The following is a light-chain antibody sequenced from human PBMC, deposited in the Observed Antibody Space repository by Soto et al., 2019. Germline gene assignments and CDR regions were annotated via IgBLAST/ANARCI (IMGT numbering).Light chain of an antibody. J-gene: IGKJ1*01. V-gene: IGKV3-15*01. CDR1: QSVSSN. CDR2: GSS. CDR3: QQYNNRPPWA. Sequence: DIVMTQSPATLSVSPGERATLSCRASQSVSSNLAWYQQQPGQAPRLLIYGSSTRATGIPARFSGSGSGTDFTLTISSLQSEDFAVYYCQQYNNRPPWAFGQGTKVEIK.